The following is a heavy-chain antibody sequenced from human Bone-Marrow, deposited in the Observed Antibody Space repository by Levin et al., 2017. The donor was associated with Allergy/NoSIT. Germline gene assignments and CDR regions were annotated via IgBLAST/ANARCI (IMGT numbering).Heavy chain of an antibody. D-gene: IGHD2-2*01. Sequence: PGGSLRLSCAASGFTFSSYAMHWVRQAPGKGLEWVAIISYDGNNKYYADSVKGRFTISRDNSKNTLYLQMNSLRPEDTAVYYCARGTHVVIVSSAMKGPFDYWGQGTLVTVSS. J-gene: IGHJ4*02. CDR3: ARGTHVVIVSSAMKGPFDY. CDR2: ISYDGNNK. V-gene: IGHV3-30-3*01. CDR1: GFTFSSYA.